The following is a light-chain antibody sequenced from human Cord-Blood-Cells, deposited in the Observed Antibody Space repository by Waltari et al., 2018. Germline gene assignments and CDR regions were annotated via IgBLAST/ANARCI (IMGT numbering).Light chain of an antibody. V-gene: IGLV3-1*01. CDR3: QAWDSSTYV. CDR1: KLGDKY. Sequence: SYELTQPPSVSVSPGQTASITCSGDKLGDKYACWYQQKPGQSPVLVIYQDSKRPSGIPERFSGSISGNTATLTISGTQAMDGADYYCQAWDSSTYVFGTGTKVTVL. CDR2: QDS. J-gene: IGLJ1*01.